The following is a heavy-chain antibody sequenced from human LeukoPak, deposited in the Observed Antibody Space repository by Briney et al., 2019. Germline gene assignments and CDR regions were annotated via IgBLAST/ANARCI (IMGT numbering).Heavy chain of an antibody. CDR1: GYTFTGYY. CDR2: INPNSGGT. D-gene: IGHD2-15*01. V-gene: IGHV1-2*02. CDR3: ARDLASSGGSWGWFDP. Sequence: ASVKVSCKASGYTFTGYYMHWVRQAPGQGLEWMGWINPNSGGTNYAQKFQGRVTMTRDTSISTAYMELSRLRSDDTAVYYCARDLASSGGSWGWFDPWGQGTLVTVSS. J-gene: IGHJ5*02.